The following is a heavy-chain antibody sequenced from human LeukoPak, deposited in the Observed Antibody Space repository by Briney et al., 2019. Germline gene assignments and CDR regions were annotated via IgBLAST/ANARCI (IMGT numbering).Heavy chain of an antibody. CDR1: GFTVSTHW. Sequence: PRGSLRLSCAASGFTVSTHWTSWVRQAPGKGLEWVANIGQDGGEKYYVDSVEGRFTISRDIAKNSLYLQMNSLRAEDTAVYYCARYYDGTTYSDAFDIWGPGTMVTVSS. D-gene: IGHD3-22*01. CDR3: ARYYDGTTYSDAFDI. J-gene: IGHJ3*02. V-gene: IGHV3-7*04. CDR2: IGQDGGEK.